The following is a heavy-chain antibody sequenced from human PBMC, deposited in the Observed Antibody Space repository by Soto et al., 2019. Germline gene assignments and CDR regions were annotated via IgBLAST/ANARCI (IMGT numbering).Heavy chain of an antibody. V-gene: IGHV4-34*01. D-gene: IGHD6-25*01. CDR3: ARGVRLYSIGGVWFDP. CDR2: INHSGST. Sequence: SQTLSLTCAVYGGSFSGYYWSWIRQPPGKGLEWIGEINHSGSTNYNPSLKSRVTISVDTSKNQFSLKLSSVTAADTAVYYCARGVRLYSIGGVWFDPWGQGTLVTVSS. J-gene: IGHJ5*02. CDR1: GGSFSGYY.